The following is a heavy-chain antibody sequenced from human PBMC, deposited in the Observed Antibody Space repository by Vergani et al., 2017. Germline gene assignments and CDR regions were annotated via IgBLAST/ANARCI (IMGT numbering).Heavy chain of an antibody. D-gene: IGHD1-7*01. CDR2: FYWNDDQ. CDR3: VYRKTECGTTGCFYPFYYYYYMDV. J-gene: IGHJ6*03. Sequence: QITLKESGPTLVKPTQTLTLTCTFSGFSLNTRGVSVAWIRQPPGKALDWLALFYWNDDQHYSPSLNNWVTITKDTSKNQVVLTMTNMDYVDTGTYYCVYRKTECGTTGCFYPFYYYYYMDVWGKGTTVTVSS. V-gene: IGHV2-5*04. CDR1: GFSLNTRGVS.